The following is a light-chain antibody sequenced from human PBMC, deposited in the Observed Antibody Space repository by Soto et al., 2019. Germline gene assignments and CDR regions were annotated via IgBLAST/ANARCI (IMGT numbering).Light chain of an antibody. Sequence: QSVLTQPPSASETPGQRVTISCSGSSSNIGSNAVNWYQHVPGTAPKLLIYRNNQRPSGVPDRFSGSKSGTSASLAISGLQSEDEADYYCCSYGSTFYAFGIGTKLTVL. CDR2: RNN. V-gene: IGLV1-44*01. J-gene: IGLJ1*01. CDR3: CSYGSTFYA. CDR1: SSNIGSNA.